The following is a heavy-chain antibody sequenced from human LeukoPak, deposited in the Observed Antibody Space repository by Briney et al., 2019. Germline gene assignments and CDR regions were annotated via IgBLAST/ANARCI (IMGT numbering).Heavy chain of an antibody. CDR2: IIPIFGTA. CDR3: ARDSRGKPNYYYYMDV. D-gene: IGHD4-23*01. V-gene: IGHV1-69*06. Sequence: ASVKVSCKAFGGTFSSYAISWVRLAPGQGLEWMGGIIPIFGTANYAQKFQGRVAITADKSTSTAYMELSSLRSEGTAVYYCARDSRGKPNYYYYMDVWGKGTTVTVSS. CDR1: GGTFSSYA. J-gene: IGHJ6*03.